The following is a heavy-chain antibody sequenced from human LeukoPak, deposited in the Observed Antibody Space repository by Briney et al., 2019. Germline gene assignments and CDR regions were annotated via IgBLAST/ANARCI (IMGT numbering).Heavy chain of an antibody. J-gene: IGHJ5*02. Sequence: PSETLSLTCTVSGGSISSYYWSWIRQPAGKGLEWIGRIYTSGSTNYNPSLKSRVTMSVDTSKNQFSLKLSSVTAADAAVYYCARFIWFRGTGRSWFDPWGQGTLVTVSS. CDR1: GGSISSYY. V-gene: IGHV4-4*07. D-gene: IGHD3-10*01. CDR3: ARFIWFRGTGRSWFDP. CDR2: IYTSGST.